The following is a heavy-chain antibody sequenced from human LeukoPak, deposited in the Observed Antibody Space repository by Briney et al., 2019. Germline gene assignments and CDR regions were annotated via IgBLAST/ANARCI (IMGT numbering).Heavy chain of an antibody. CDR2: IGATQTYI. Sequence: PGGSLKLSCAASGFTFSSYWMSWVRQAPGKGLEWVASIGATQTYIYYADSVKGRFTISRDNSKNTLYLQMNSLRAEDTAVYYCASALHYYDSSGYYWYYWGQGTLVTVSS. J-gene: IGHJ4*02. CDR1: GFTFSSYW. V-gene: IGHV3-21*04. CDR3: ASALHYYDSSGYYWYY. D-gene: IGHD3-22*01.